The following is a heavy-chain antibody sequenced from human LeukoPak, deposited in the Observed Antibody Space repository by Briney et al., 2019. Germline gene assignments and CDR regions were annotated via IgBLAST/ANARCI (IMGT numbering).Heavy chain of an antibody. CDR3: ARDRTRTMDN. Sequence: GGSLRLSCAASGFIFSDYYMNWIRQAPGKGLEWVSSISSSSSYIYYADSVKGRFTISRDNAKNSLYLQMNSLRAEDTAVYYCARDRTRTMDNWGQGTLVTVSS. CDR1: GFIFSDYY. V-gene: IGHV3-11*06. D-gene: IGHD3-10*01. CDR2: ISSSSSYI. J-gene: IGHJ4*02.